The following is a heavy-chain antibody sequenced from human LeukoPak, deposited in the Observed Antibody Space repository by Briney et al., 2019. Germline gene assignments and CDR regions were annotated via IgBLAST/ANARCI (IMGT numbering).Heavy chain of an antibody. J-gene: IGHJ4*02. CDR2: ISSSGSTI. CDR3: AREGSRIFYYFDY. D-gene: IGHD3-10*01. CDR1: GFTFSSYE. V-gene: IGHV3-48*03. Sequence: GGSLRLSCAASGFTFSSYEMNWVRQAPGKGLEWVSYISSSGSTIYYADSVKGRFTISGDNAKNSLYLQMNSLRAEDTAVYYCAREGSRIFYYFDYWGQGTLVTVSS.